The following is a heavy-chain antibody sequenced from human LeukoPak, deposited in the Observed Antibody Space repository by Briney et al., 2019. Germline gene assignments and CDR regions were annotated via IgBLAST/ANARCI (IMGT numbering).Heavy chain of an antibody. CDR3: AREGGGWYRPFDY. D-gene: IGHD6-19*01. CDR1: GITFNSYT. V-gene: IGHV3-7*01. CDR2: IKQDGSEK. J-gene: IGHJ4*02. Sequence: GGSLRLSCAASGITFNSYTMSWVRQAPGKGLEWVANIKQDGSEKYYVDSVKGRFTISRDNAKNSLYLQMNSLRAEDTAVYYCAREGGGWYRPFDYWGQGTLVTVSS.